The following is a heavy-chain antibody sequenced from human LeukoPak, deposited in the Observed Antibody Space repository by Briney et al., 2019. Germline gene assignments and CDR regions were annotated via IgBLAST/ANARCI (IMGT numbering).Heavy chain of an antibody. CDR3: ARAHSRNYYYYGMDV. Sequence: ASVTVSCKASGGTFISYAISWVRQAPGQGLEWMGGTIPIFGTAHYAQKFQGRVTIAADGSTSTVYMELSSLRSEDTAVYYCARAHSRNYYYYGMDVWGQGTTVTVSS. V-gene: IGHV1-69*13. J-gene: IGHJ6*02. CDR2: TIPIFGTA. CDR1: GGTFISYA. D-gene: IGHD2-15*01.